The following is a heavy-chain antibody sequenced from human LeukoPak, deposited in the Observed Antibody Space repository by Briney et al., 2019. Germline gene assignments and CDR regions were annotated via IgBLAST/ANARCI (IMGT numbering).Heavy chain of an antibody. Sequence: SVKVSCKASGGTFSSYAISWVRQAPGQGLEWMGRIIPILGIANYAQKFQGRVTITADKSTSTAYMELSRLRSDDTAVYYCARGGLAAMIEDYWGQGTLVTVSS. D-gene: IGHD3-22*01. CDR1: GGTFSSYA. J-gene: IGHJ4*02. CDR3: ARGGLAAMIEDY. CDR2: IIPILGIA. V-gene: IGHV1-69*04.